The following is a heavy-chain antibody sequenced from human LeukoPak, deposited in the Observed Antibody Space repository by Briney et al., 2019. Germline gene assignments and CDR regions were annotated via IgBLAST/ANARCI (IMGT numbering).Heavy chain of an antibody. Sequence: GGTLRLSCAASGISVSSNYMSWVRQAPGKGLQWVSVIYVDGSTYYADSVKGRIAISRDNSRNTLYLQMNSLRAEDTAVYYCARDLATRQRTGLYDSWGQGALVTVSS. J-gene: IGHJ4*02. CDR3: ARDLATRQRTGLYDS. CDR2: IYVDGST. V-gene: IGHV3-66*01. D-gene: IGHD3-16*02. CDR1: GISVSSNY.